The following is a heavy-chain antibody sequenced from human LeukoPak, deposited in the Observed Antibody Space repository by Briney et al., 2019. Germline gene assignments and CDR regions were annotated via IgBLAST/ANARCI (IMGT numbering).Heavy chain of an antibody. CDR3: TKLSDCGADCYDRPHWFDP. V-gene: IGHV4-59*08. CDR1: GGSMTGYY. D-gene: IGHD2-21*02. J-gene: IGHJ5*02. Sequence: KPSETLSLTCTVSGGSMTGYYWALSRQPPGKRLGLDGYVHSSGGTKYSPSLKSRVTVSIDMSMNQFSLNLRSVTAADSAAYYCTKLSDCGADCYDRPHWFDPWGQGSLVTVSS. CDR2: VHSSGGT.